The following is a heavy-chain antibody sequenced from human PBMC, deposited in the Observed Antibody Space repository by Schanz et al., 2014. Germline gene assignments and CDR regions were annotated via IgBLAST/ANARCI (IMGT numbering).Heavy chain of an antibody. J-gene: IGHJ4*02. D-gene: IGHD6-13*01. CDR3: AKSQGSSFDS. CDR2: ISGDHRNT. Sequence: EVQLLESGGGLVQPGGSLRLSCAASGFTFSSYAMSWVRQAPGKGLEWVSSISGDHRNTFYADSVKGRFTISRDNSKNTLYLQMNSLRPEDTAVYYCAKSQGSSFDSWGQGTLLTVSS. CDR1: GFTFSSYA. V-gene: IGHV3-23*01.